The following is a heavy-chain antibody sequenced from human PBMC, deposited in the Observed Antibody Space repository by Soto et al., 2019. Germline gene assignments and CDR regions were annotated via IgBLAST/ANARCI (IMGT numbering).Heavy chain of an antibody. J-gene: IGHJ4*02. CDR3: ARFKLGEDY. V-gene: IGHV1-69*02. Sequence: QVQLVQSGAEVRKPGSSVKVSCQASGGTFSNSTVTWVRQAPGQGLEWMGRLIPILGLANYAQKFRGRLTITAETSSTTAYMALSSLRSTDAVRYYGARFKLGEDYWGQGTVVTVTS. D-gene: IGHD3-16*01. CDR1: GGTFSNST. CDR2: LIPILGLA.